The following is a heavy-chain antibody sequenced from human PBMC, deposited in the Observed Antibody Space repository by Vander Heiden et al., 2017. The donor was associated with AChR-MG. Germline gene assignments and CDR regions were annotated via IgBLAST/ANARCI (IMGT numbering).Heavy chain of an antibody. CDR2: IIPIFGTA. Sequence: LQLVQSGSEVKKSWSSVMVSCKASGGTFSRYAIGWVRQAPGQGLEWMGGIIPIFGTANYAQKFQGRVTITADESTSTAYMELSSLRSEDTAVYYCARRSYYNPDYYYYGMDVWGQGTTVTVSS. V-gene: IGHV1-69*01. J-gene: IGHJ6*02. CDR3: ARRSYYNPDYYYYGMDV. D-gene: IGHD3-10*01. CDR1: GGTFSRYA.